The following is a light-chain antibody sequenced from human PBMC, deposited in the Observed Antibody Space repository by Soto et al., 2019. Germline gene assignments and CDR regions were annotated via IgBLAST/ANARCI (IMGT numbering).Light chain of an antibody. CDR2: GAS. CDR1: QSVNNNY. CDR3: QQYDTSLPYA. Sequence: EIVLTQSPGTLPLSPGDRATLSCEASQSVNNNYLAWYQHKPGQAPRLLISGASSRATGIPDRFSGSGSGTDFTLTIRRLEPEDFAVYYCQQYDTSLPYAFGGGTKVEIK. J-gene: IGKJ4*01. V-gene: IGKV3-20*01.